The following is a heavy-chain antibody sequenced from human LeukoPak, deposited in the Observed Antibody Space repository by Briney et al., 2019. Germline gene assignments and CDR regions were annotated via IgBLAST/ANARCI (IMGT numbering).Heavy chain of an antibody. CDR1: GGSISSGSYF. CDR2: MYIGGST. CDR3: ARDAGDYYYYYYMDV. D-gene: IGHD3-10*01. V-gene: IGHV4-61*02. Sequence: PSETLSLTCTVSGGSISSGSYFWSWIRQPAGKGLEWIGRMYIGGSTKYNPSLKSRVCISVDTSKNQFSLKLSSVTAADTAVYYCARDAGDYYYYYYMDVWAKGPRSPSP. J-gene: IGHJ6*03.